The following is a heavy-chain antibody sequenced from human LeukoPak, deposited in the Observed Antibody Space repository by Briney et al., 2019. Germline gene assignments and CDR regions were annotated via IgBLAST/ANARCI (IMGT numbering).Heavy chain of an antibody. CDR2: IYHSGST. D-gene: IGHD3-10*01. CDR1: RDSISSYY. CDR3: ARRSAGLGWFDP. V-gene: IGHV4-59*12. Sequence: SETLSLTCTVSRDSISSYYWSWIRRPPGKGLEWIGEIYHSGSTNYNPSLKSRVTISVDKSKNQFSLKLSSVTAADTAVYYCARRSAGLGWFDPWGQGTLVTVSS. J-gene: IGHJ5*02.